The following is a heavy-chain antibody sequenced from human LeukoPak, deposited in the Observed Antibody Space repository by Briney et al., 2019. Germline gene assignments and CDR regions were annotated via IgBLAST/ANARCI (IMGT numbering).Heavy chain of an antibody. D-gene: IGHD3-9*01. V-gene: IGHV4-4*07. J-gene: IGHJ4*02. Sequence: SETLSLTCTVSGGSISSYYWSWIRQPAGKGLEWIGRIYTSGSTNYDPSLKSRVTMSVDTSKNQFSLKLSSVTAADTAVYYCARDTHYYDILTGYYNHYFDYWGQGTLVTVSS. CDR2: IYTSGST. CDR3: ARDTHYYDILTGYYNHYFDY. CDR1: GGSISSYY.